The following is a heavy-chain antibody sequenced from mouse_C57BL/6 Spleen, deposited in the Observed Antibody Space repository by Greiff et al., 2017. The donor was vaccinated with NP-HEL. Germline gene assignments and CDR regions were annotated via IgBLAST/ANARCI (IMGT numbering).Heavy chain of an antibody. J-gene: IGHJ3*01. CDR3: ARGGLFYYGYREFAY. V-gene: IGHV1-80*01. Sequence: QVQLKESGAELVKPGASVKISCKASGYAFSSYWMNWVKQRPGKGLEWIGQIYPGDGDTNYNGKFKGKATLTADKSSSTAYMQLSSLTSEDSAVYFCARGGLFYYGYREFAYWGQGTLVTVSA. CDR2: IYPGDGDT. D-gene: IGHD2-2*01. CDR1: GYAFSSYW.